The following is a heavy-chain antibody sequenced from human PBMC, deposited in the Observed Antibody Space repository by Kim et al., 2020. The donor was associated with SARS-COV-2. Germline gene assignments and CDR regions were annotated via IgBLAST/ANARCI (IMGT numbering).Heavy chain of an antibody. CDR1: GFTFSSYA. J-gene: IGHJ3*02. Sequence: GGSLRLSCAASGFTFSSYAMSWVRQAPGKGLEWVSAISGSGGSTYYADSVKGRFTISRDNSKNTLYLQMNSLRAEDTAVYYCAKDPGHDSSGYYYVPDAFDIWGQGTMVTVSS. CDR3: AKDPGHDSSGYYYVPDAFDI. D-gene: IGHD3-22*01. CDR2: ISGSGGST. V-gene: IGHV3-23*01.